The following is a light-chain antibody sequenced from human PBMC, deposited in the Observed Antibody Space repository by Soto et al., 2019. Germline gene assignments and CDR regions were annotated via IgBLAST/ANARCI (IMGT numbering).Light chain of an antibody. CDR3: LSYDSSLSGYV. Sequence: QSVLTLPPSVSGAPGQRVTISCTGSSSNIGAGYDVHWYQQLPGTAPKLLIYGNSNRPSGVPDRFSGSKSGTSDSLAITGLQADDEADNYWLSYDSSLSGYVFGSGTKVTVL. CDR1: SSNIGAGYD. V-gene: IGLV1-40*01. CDR2: GNS. J-gene: IGLJ1*01.